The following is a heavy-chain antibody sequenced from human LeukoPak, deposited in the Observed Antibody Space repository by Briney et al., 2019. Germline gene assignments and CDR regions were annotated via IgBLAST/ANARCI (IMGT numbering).Heavy chain of an antibody. D-gene: IGHD2-2*01. CDR3: ARVYVVVVPAASPVDY. V-gene: IGHV3-7*01. Sequence: GGYLRLSCAASGFTFSSYWMSWVRQAPGKGLEWVANIKQDGSEKYYVDSVKGRFTISRDNAKNSLYLQMNRLRAEDTAVYYCARVYVVVVPAASPVDYWGQGTLVTVSS. CDR1: GFTFSSYW. CDR2: IKQDGSEK. J-gene: IGHJ4*02.